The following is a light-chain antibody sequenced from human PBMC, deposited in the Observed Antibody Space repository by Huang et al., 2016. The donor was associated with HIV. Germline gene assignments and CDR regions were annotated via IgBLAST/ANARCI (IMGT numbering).Light chain of an antibody. CDR2: EAS. V-gene: IGKV3-15*01. CDR1: QGIGNR. Sequence: ERVLTQSPDTLSVSPGERATLSCRTSQGIGNRLAWYQLKPGQAPRLLIYEASTRASDIPARFSGGGSEIDFTLTISGLQSEDSAVYYCQQYHEWPRTFGQGTKVEIK. J-gene: IGKJ2*01. CDR3: QQYHEWPRT.